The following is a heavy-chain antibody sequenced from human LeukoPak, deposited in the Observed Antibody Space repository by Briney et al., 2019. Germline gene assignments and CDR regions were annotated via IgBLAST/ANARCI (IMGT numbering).Heavy chain of an antibody. D-gene: IGHD3-16*02. J-gene: IGHJ3*02. CDR2: INHSGST. CDR3: ASVGRVSFPRYRDAFDI. V-gene: IGHV4-34*01. Sequence: SETLSLTCAVYGGSFSGYYWSWIRQPPGKGLEWTGEINHSGSTNYNPSLKSRVTISVDTSKNQFSLKLSSVTAADTAVYYCASVGRVSFPRYRDAFDIWGQGTMVTVSS. CDR1: GGSFSGYY.